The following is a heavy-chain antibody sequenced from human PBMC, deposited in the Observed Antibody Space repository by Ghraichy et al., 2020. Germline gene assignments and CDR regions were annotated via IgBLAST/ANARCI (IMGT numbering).Heavy chain of an antibody. CDR3: ARDSPIFDYYMDV. Sequence: GGSLKLSCAASGFTFSSYWMSWVRQAPGKGLEWVANIKQDGSEKYYVDSVKGRFTISRDNAKNSLYLQMNSLRAEDTAVYYCARDSPIFDYYMDVWGKGTTVTVSS. V-gene: IGHV3-7*01. CDR1: GFTFSSYW. J-gene: IGHJ6*03. CDR2: IKQDGSEK.